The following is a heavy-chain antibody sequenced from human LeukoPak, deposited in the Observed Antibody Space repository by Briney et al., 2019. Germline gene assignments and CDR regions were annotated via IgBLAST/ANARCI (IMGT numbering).Heavy chain of an antibody. Sequence: SETLSLTCAVYGGSFGGYYWSWIRQPPGKGLEWIGEINHSGSTNYNPSLKSRVTISVDTSKNQFSLKLSSVTAADTAVYYCAIWFGEAFDYWGQGTLVTVSS. J-gene: IGHJ4*02. CDR2: INHSGST. V-gene: IGHV4-34*01. CDR3: AIWFGEAFDY. D-gene: IGHD3-10*01. CDR1: GGSFGGYY.